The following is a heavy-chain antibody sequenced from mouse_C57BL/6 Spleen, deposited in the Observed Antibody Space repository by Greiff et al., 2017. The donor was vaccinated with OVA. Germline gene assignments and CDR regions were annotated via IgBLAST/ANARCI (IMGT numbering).Heavy chain of an antibody. CDR1: GFTFTDYY. V-gene: IGHV7-3*01. CDR2: IRNKANGYTT. CDR3: ARSLYDYYGYAMYY. Sequence: EVKLVESGGGLVQPGGSLSLSCAASGFTFTDYYMSWVRQPPGKALEWLGFIRNKANGYTTEYSASVKGRFTISRDNSQSILYLQMNALRAEDIATYYCARSLYDYYGYAMYYWGQGTSVTVSS. D-gene: IGHD1-1*01. J-gene: IGHJ4*01.